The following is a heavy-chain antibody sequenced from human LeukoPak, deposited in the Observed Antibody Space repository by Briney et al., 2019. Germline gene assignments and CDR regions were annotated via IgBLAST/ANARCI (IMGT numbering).Heavy chain of an antibody. CDR2: IYSGGST. CDR1: GFTVSSNY. D-gene: IGHD6-13*01. CDR3: ARDVIAAPFDY. V-gene: IGHV3-53*05. Sequence: GGSLRLSCAASGFTVSSNYMSWVRQAPGKGLEWVSVIYSGGSTYYADSVKGRFTISRDNSKNTLYLQMNSLRAEDTAVYYCARDVIAAPFDYWGQGILVTVSS. J-gene: IGHJ4*02.